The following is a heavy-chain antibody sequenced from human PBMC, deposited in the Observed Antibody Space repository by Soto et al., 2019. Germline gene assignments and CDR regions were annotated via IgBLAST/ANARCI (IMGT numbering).Heavy chain of an antibody. CDR3: ASDGLLGFGSSWCFDY. CDR1: GFTFSSYG. CDR2: IWYDVSNK. J-gene: IGHJ4*02. D-gene: IGHD6-13*01. Sequence: PGGSLRLSCAASGFTFSSYGMHWVRQAPGKGLEWVAVIWYDVSNKCYADSVKGRLTISRDNSKNTLYLQMNSPRAEDTAVYYCASDGLLGFGSSWCFDYWGQGTLVTVSS. V-gene: IGHV3-33*01.